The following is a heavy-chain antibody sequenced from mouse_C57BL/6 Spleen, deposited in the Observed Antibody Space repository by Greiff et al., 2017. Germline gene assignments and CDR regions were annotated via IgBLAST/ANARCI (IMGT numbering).Heavy chain of an antibody. CDR3: AIGITTIGDAMDY. CDR2: IDPANGNT. Sequence: VQLKESVAELVRPGASVKLSCTASGFNIKNTYMHWVKQRPEQGLEWIGRIDPANGNTTYAPKFQGKATITADTSSNTAYLQLSSLTSEDTAIYYCAIGITTIGDAMDYWGQGTSVTVSS. D-gene: IGHD1-1*01. V-gene: IGHV14-3*01. CDR1: GFNIKNTY. J-gene: IGHJ4*01.